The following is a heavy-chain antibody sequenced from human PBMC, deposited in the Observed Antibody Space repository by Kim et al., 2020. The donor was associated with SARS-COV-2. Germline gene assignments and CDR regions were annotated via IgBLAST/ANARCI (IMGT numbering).Heavy chain of an antibody. CDR3: ARDRHLTIAAAGTWDY. D-gene: IGHD6-13*01. J-gene: IGHJ4*02. CDR1: GFTFSSYG. V-gene: IGHV3-33*01. CDR2: IWYDGSNK. Sequence: GGSLRLSCAASGFTFSSYGMHWVRQAPGKGLEWVAVIWYDGSNKYYADSVKGRFTISRDNSKNTLYLQMNSLRAEDTAVYYCARDRHLTIAAAGTWDYWGQGTLVTVSS.